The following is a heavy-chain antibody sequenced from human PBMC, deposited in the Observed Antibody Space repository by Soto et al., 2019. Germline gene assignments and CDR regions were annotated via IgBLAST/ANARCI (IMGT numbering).Heavy chain of an antibody. CDR1: GFTFSNYA. J-gene: IGHJ4*02. V-gene: IGHV3-30-3*01. CDR2: ISYDGSNK. D-gene: IGHD6-6*01. CDR3: ARDRFRSSSSFFDY. Sequence: QVHLVESGGGVVQPGRSLRLSCVASGFTFSNYAMHWVRQAPGKGLEWVAIISYDGSNKYYADSVKGRFTISRDNSQNTLSVQMNSLRPEDTAVYYYARDRFRSSSSFFDYWGQGTLVTVSS.